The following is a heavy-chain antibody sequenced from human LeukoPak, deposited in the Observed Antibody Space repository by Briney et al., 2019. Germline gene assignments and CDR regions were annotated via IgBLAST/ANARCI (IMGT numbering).Heavy chain of an antibody. CDR1: GGSISSSSYY. D-gene: IGHD5-18*01. CDR2: IYYSGST. Sequence: SETLSLTCTVSGGSISSSSYYWGWIRQPPGKGLEWIGSIYYSGSTYYNPSLKSRVTISVDTSKNQFSLKLSSVTAADTAVYYCVRYTAMVNDAFDIWGQGTMVTVSS. CDR3: VRYTAMVNDAFDI. V-gene: IGHV4-39*01. J-gene: IGHJ3*02.